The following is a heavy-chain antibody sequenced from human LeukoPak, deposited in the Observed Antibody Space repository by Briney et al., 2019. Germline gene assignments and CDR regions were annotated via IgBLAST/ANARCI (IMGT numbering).Heavy chain of an antibody. CDR3: AKEWDYYVSSGYYSAPDY. V-gene: IGHV3-30*18. CDR1: GFTFSRYG. J-gene: IGHJ4*02. D-gene: IGHD3-22*01. CDR2: ISYDGSNK. Sequence: GGSLRLSCAASGFTFSRYGMHRVRHAPDQGLERVTVISYDGSNKYYADSVEGRFTISRDNSKNTLYLQMNSLRAEDTAVYYCAKEWDYYVSSGYYSAPDYWGQGTLVTVSS.